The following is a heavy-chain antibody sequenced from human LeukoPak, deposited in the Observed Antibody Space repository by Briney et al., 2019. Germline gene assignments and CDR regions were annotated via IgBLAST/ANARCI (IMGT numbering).Heavy chain of an antibody. CDR2: INPNSGGT. D-gene: IGHD6-19*01. V-gene: IGHV1-2*02. CDR3: ARGDQWLA. CDR1: GYTFTAYY. Sequence: ASVKVSCKTSGYTFTAYYIHWVRQAPGQGLEYMGWINPNSGGTNYAQKFQGRVTMTRDTSISTAYMELSRLRSDDTAVYYCARGDQWLAWGQGTLVTVSS. J-gene: IGHJ5*02.